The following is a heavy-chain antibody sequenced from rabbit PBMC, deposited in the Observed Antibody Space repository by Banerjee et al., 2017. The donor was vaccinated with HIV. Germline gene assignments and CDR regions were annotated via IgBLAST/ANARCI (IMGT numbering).Heavy chain of an antibody. J-gene: IGHJ4*01. CDR3: ARGGDL. CDR1: GFTISSSDW. Sequence: QSLEESGGDLVKPGASLTLTCTASGFTISSSDWMYWVRQAPGKGLEWIGCIDSGSSGSTYYASWAKGRFTISKTSSTTVTLQMTSLTAADTATYFCARGGDLWGPGTLVTVS. CDR2: IDSGSSGST. V-gene: IGHV1S40*01.